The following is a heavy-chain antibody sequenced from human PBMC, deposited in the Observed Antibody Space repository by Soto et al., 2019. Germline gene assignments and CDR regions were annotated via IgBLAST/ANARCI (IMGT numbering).Heavy chain of an antibody. CDR2: ISYDGSNK. CDR3: ARDRLRYNWNDFPYYYYGMDV. D-gene: IGHD1-1*01. CDR1: GFTFSSYA. V-gene: IGHV3-30-3*01. J-gene: IGHJ6*02. Sequence: QVQLVESGGGVVQPGRSLRLSWAASGFTFSSYAMHWVRQAPGKGLEWVAVISYDGSNKYYADSVKGRFTISRDNSTNTLYLQMNSLRAEDTAVYYCARDRLRYNWNDFPYYYYGMDVWGQGTTVTVSS.